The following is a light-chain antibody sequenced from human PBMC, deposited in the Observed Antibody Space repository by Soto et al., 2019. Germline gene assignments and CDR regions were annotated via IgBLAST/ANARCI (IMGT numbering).Light chain of an antibody. J-gene: IGKJ4*01. Sequence: CLPSSVEETVTIACRTSQSVTTYLNWYQQKPGKAPKLLIYGASRLHSGVPLRFSGSGSGTDFALTITNLQPEDFGTYYCQQSFKTPLTLGRGTKV. V-gene: IGKV1-39*01. CDR3: QQSFKTPLT. CDR2: GAS. CDR1: QSVTTY.